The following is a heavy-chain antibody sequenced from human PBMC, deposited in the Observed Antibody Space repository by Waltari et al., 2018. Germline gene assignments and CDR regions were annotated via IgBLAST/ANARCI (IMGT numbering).Heavy chain of an antibody. J-gene: IGHJ3*02. V-gene: IGHV3-7*01. Sequence: EVQLVESGGGLVQPGGSLRLSCAASGFTLSSYWMSWVRQAPGKGPEWVANIKKDGSEEYYVDSVRGRFTISRDNAKNSLYLQMNSLRPEDTAVYYCARDQWFAFDIWSQGTMVTVSS. CDR3: ARDQWFAFDI. CDR1: GFTLSSYW. D-gene: IGHD3-22*01. CDR2: IKKDGSEE.